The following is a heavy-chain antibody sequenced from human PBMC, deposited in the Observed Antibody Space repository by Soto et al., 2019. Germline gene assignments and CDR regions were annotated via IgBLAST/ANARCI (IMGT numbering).Heavy chain of an antibody. CDR1: GYTFTGYY. CDR2: INPNSDDT. D-gene: IGHD5-12*01. Sequence: QVQLVQSGAEVKKPGASVKVSCTASGYTFTGYYIHWVRQAPGQGLEWMGWINPNSDDTNYAEKFRDRVTMTRDTSINTAYMDLIRLTSDDTAVYFCLRGGYSAYHHEEAGEAEFASWGQGTLVTVSS. CDR3: LRGGYSAYHHEEAGEAEFAS. J-gene: IGHJ4*02. V-gene: IGHV1-2*02.